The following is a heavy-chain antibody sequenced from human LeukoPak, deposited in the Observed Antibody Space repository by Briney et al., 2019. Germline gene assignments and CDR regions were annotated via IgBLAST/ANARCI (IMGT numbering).Heavy chain of an antibody. D-gene: IGHD2-21*01. CDR2: INPNSGGT. CDR1: GGTFSSYA. Sequence: ASVKVSCKASGGTFSSYAISWVRQAPGQGLEWMGWINPNSGGTNFAQKFQGRVTMTRDTSISTAYMELSRLRSDDTAVYYCAREYYGRALDPWGQGTLVTVSS. J-gene: IGHJ5*02. V-gene: IGHV1-2*02. CDR3: AREYYGRALDP.